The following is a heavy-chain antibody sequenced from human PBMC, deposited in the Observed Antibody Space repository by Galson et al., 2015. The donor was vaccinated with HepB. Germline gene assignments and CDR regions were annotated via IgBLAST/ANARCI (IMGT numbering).Heavy chain of an antibody. CDR3: AKDRPPSFYCSSTSCRDAFDI. D-gene: IGHD2-2*01. J-gene: IGHJ3*02. CDR2: ISYDGYNR. CDR1: GFTFSSYG. V-gene: IGHV3-30*18. Sequence: SLRLSCAASGFTFSSYGMHWVRQAPGKGLEWVAVISYDGYNRYYADSVKGRFTISRANSKNTLYLQMNSLRAEDTAVYYCAKDRPPSFYCSSTSCRDAFDIWGQGTMVTVSS.